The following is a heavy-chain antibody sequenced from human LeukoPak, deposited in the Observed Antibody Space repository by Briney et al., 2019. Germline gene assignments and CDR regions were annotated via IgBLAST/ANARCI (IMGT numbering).Heavy chain of an antibody. Sequence: SETLSLTCTVSGGSISSSSYYWGWIRQPPGKGLEWIGSIYYSGSTYYNPSLKSRVTISVDTSKNQFSLKLSSVTAADTAVYYCARLRPSPLLRYFDWLFLVWFDPWGQGTLVTVSS. V-gene: IGHV4-39*01. CDR2: IYYSGST. CDR1: GGSISSSSYY. D-gene: IGHD3-9*01. CDR3: ARLRPSPLLRYFDWLFLVWFDP. J-gene: IGHJ5*02.